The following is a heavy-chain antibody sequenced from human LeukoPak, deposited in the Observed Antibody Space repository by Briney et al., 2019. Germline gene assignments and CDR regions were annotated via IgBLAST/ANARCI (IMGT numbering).Heavy chain of an antibody. Sequence: ETLSLTCTVSGGSISSSSYYWGWIRQPPGKGLEWIGSVYYSGSTYDNPSLKSRVTISVDTSKNQFSLKLSSVTAADTAVYYCVRQERYSGNYPDYWGQGTLVTVSS. CDR2: VYYSGST. D-gene: IGHD1-26*01. J-gene: IGHJ4*02. V-gene: IGHV4-39*01. CDR3: VRQERYSGNYPDY. CDR1: GGSISSSSYY.